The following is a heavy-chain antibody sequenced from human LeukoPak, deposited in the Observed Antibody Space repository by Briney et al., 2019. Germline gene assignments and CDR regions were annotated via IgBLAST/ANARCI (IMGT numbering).Heavy chain of an antibody. J-gene: IGHJ6*03. Sequence: ASVKVSCKASGYTFTDYGFTWVRQAPGQGLEWMGGISDYNGNTNYAQKLQGRVTMTTDTATSTTYMELRSLRSDDTAVYYCARAFPNWGGNYLDVWGKGTTVTVSS. CDR3: ARAFPNWGGNYLDV. CDR2: ISDYNGNT. V-gene: IGHV1-18*01. CDR1: GYTFTDYG. D-gene: IGHD7-27*01.